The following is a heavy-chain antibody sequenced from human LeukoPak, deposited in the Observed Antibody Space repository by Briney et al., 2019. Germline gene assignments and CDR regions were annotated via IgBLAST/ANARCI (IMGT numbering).Heavy chain of an antibody. J-gene: IGHJ4*02. D-gene: IGHD1-26*01. V-gene: IGHV3-23*01. CDR3: AKVVDGSYRGSGYYFDY. Sequence: PGGSLRLSCAASGFSFSSYAMSWVRQAPGKGLEWVSAISGSGGSTYYADSVKGRFTISRDNSKNTLYLQMNSLRAEDTAVYYCAKVVDGSYRGSGYYFDYWGPGTLVTVSS. CDR2: ISGSGGST. CDR1: GFSFSSYA.